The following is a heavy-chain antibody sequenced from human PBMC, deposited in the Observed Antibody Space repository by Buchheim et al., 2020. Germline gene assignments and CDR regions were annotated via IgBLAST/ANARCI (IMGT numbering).Heavy chain of an antibody. D-gene: IGHD5-18*01. V-gene: IGHV3-30*18. CDR2: ISYDGSNK. CDR3: AKDGGYSYGRSDY. J-gene: IGHJ4*02. CDR1: GFTFSSYG. Sequence: QVQLVESGVGVVQPGRSLRLSCAASGFTFSSYGMHWVRQAPGKGLEWVAVISYDGSNKYYADSVKGRFTISRDNSKNTLYLQMNSMRAEDTAVYYCAKDGGYSYGRSDYWGQGTL.